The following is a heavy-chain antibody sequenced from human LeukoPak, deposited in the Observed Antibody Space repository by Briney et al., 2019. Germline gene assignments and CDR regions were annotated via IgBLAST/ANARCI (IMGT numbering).Heavy chain of an antibody. CDR1: GFTFSSYE. J-gene: IGHJ4*02. D-gene: IGHD3-10*01. Sequence: PGGSLRLSCAASGFTFSSYEMNWVRQAPGKELEWVSYISSSGSTIYYADSVKGRFTISRDNAKNSLYLQMNSLRAEGTAVYYCARDSSVRGVMRYWGQGTLVTVSS. CDR3: ARDSSVRGVMRY. CDR2: ISSSGSTI. V-gene: IGHV3-48*03.